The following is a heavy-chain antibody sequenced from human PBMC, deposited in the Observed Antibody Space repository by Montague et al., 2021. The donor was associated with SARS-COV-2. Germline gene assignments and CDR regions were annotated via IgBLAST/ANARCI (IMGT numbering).Heavy chain of an antibody. D-gene: IGHD1-26*01. CDR1: GASINSRY. CDR3: ARQGGSNYGWFDP. V-gene: IGHV4-59*08. Sequence: SETLSLTCTVSGASINSRYWSWIRQPPGKGLEWIGYYYSRSTRYNPPLKNRVTISVDTSKNQFSVKVTSVTAADTAVYYCARQGGSNYGWFDPWGQGTLVTVSS. CDR2: YYSRST. J-gene: IGHJ5*02.